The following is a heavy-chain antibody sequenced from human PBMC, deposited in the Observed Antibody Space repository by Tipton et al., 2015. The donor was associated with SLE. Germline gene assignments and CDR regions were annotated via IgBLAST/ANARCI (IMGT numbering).Heavy chain of an antibody. J-gene: IGHJ3*02. D-gene: IGHD1-26*01. CDR2: IYTRGST. CDR1: GGSFSGYY. Sequence: TLSLTCAVYGGSFSGYYWSWIRQPAGKGLEWIGRIYTRGSTNYNPSLKSRVTMSVDTSKNQFSLKLSSVTAADTAVYYCARDRGRREWELLSDAFDIWGQGTMVTVSS. CDR3: ARDRGRREWELLSDAFDI. V-gene: IGHV4-4*07.